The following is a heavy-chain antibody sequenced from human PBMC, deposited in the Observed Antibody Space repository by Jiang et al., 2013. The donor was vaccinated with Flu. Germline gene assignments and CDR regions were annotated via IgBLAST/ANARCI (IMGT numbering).Heavy chain of an antibody. CDR2: IYHSGSA. CDR1: DGSISTSNW. CDR3: ARAVVTAIPPMYYFDQ. D-gene: IGHD2-21*02. Sequence: GSGLVKPSGTLSLTCAVSDGSISTSNWWSWVRQPPGKGLEWIGEIYHSGSASYNPSLKSRVTISVDKSKNQFSLKLSSVTAADTAVYYCARAVVTAIPPMYYFDQWGQGTLVTV. J-gene: IGHJ4*02. V-gene: IGHV4-4*02.